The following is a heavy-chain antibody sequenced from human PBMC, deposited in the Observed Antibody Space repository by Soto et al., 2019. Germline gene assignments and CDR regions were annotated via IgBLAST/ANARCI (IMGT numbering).Heavy chain of an antibody. CDR3: ARDAAVGLFDY. J-gene: IGHJ4*02. D-gene: IGHD1-26*01. CDR2: ISAYNGNT. Sequence: ASVKVSCKASGYTFTSYGISWLRQAPGQGLEWMGWISAYNGNTNYAQKLQDRVTMTTDTSTSTAYMELRGLRSDDTAVYYCARDAAVGLFDYWGQGTLVTVSS. V-gene: IGHV1-18*01. CDR1: GYTFTSYG.